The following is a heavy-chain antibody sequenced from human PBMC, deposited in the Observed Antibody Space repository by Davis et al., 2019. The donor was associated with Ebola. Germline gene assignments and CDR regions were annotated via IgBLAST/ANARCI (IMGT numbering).Heavy chain of an antibody. D-gene: IGHD1-26*01. CDR2: IKADGSAK. Sequence: PGGSLRLSCAASGFTFSSSWMTWVRQAPEKGLEWVATIKADGSAKYYVDSVKGRFTISRDNVKNSLYLQMDSLRAEDTAVYYCARWASVGYWGQGTLVTVFS. CDR1: GFTFSSSW. CDR3: ARWASVGY. V-gene: IGHV3-7*01. J-gene: IGHJ4*02.